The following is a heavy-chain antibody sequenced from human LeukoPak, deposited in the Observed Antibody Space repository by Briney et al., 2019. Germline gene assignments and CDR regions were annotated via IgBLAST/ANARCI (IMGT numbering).Heavy chain of an antibody. CDR1: GFTVSSNY. CDR3: ARDAYSSSWPVLGI. V-gene: IGHV3-66*01. Sequence: GSLRLSCAASGFTVSSNYMSWVRQAPGKGLEWVSVIYSGGSTYYADSVKGRFTISRDNSKNTLYLQMNSLRAEDTAVYYCARDAYSSSWPVLGIWGQGTMVTVSS. J-gene: IGHJ3*02. CDR2: IYSGGST. D-gene: IGHD6-13*01.